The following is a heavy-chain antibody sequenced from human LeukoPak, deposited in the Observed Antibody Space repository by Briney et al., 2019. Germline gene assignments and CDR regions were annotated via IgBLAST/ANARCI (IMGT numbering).Heavy chain of an antibody. CDR2: INHSGST. CDR1: GGSFSGYY. V-gene: IGHV4-34*01. J-gene: IGHJ5*02. Sequence: PSETLSLTCAVSGGSFSGYYWSWIRQPPGKGLEWIGEINHSGSTNYNPSLKSRVTISVDTSKNQFSLKLSSVTAADTAVYYCARRGSYDFWSGHYINWFDPWGQGTLVTVSS. D-gene: IGHD3-3*01. CDR3: ARRGSYDFWSGHYINWFDP.